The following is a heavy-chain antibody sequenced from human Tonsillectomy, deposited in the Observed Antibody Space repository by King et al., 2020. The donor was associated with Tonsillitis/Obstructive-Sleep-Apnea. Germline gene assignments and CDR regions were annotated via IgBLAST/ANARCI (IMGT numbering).Heavy chain of an antibody. CDR1: GFTFSSYA. Sequence: DVQLVESGGGLVQPGGSLRLSCAASGFTFSSYAMSWVRQAPGKGLEWVSAISGSGGSTYYADSVKGRFTISRDNSKNTLYLQMNSLRAEDTAVYYCASVWEYCSGGSCPRFFGFPYYFDYWGQGTLVTVSS. J-gene: IGHJ4*02. CDR2: ISGSGGST. V-gene: IGHV3-23*04. D-gene: IGHD2-15*01. CDR3: ASVWEYCSGGSCPRFFGFPYYFDY.